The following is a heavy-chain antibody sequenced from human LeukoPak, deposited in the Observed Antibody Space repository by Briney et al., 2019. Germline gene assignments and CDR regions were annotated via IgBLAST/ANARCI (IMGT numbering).Heavy chain of an antibody. CDR1: GYTFTGFY. J-gene: IGHJ2*01. CDR2: INPNSGGT. CDR3: ARPLTTSGWYFDL. D-gene: IGHD1-14*01. Sequence: GASVKVSCKASGYTFTGFYIHWVRQAPGQGLEWMGWINPNSGGTNYAQKFQDRVTMTRDTSISTAYKVLSSLKSDDTAVYYCARPLTTSGWYFDLWGRGTLVTVSS. V-gene: IGHV1-2*02.